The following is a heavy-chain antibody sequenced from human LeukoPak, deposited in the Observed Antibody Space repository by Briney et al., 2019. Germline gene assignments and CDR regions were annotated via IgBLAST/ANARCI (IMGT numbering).Heavy chain of an antibody. V-gene: IGHV4-59*01. Sequence: PSETLSLTCTVSGGSISSYYWSWIRQPPGKGLEWIGYIYYSGSTNYNPSLKSRVTISVDTSKNQFSLKLSSVTAADTAVYYCARDQGSGWPHYYYYYYMDVWGKGTTVTVSS. CDR3: ARDQGSGWPHYYYYYYMDV. J-gene: IGHJ6*03. CDR2: IYYSGST. CDR1: GGSISSYY. D-gene: IGHD6-19*01.